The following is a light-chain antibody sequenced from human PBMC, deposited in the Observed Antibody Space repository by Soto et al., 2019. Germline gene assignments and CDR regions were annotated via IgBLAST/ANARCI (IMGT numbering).Light chain of an antibody. CDR3: SSYTITSSPV. Sequence: QSALTQPASVSGSPGQSITISCTGTSSDVGGYDFVSWYRQYPGQAPKILIYEVTHQPSGVPDRFSGSKSGNTASLTISGLQADDEADYYCSSYTITSSPVFGPGTKVTVL. V-gene: IGLV2-14*01. CDR1: SSDVGGYDF. CDR2: EVT. J-gene: IGLJ1*01.